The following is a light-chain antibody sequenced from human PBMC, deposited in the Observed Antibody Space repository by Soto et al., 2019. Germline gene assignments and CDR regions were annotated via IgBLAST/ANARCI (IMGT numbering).Light chain of an antibody. CDR3: QQYSIWRT. CDR2: DAI. Sequence: DKLMSHSPATLSVSPGERVTLSCRASQNIHNHMSWFLQKPGQTPRLLIYDAIIRAPDVPARFSGSWSGTEFTLTISRLQSEDFAVYYCQQYSIWRTFGQGTKVDIK. V-gene: IGKV3-15*01. J-gene: IGKJ1*01. CDR1: QNIHNH.